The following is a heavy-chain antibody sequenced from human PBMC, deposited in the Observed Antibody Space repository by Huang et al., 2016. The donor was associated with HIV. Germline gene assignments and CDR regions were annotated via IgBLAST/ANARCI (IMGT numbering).Heavy chain of an antibody. J-gene: IGHJ4*02. CDR3: AKDGADEEWDIDY. Sequence: VQLVESGGGVVQPGRSLRLACAASGFSFSTSGLLLVRQAPGKGLEWVAVISYDGSNKYYAHSVKGRFTISRDTSENKVYLQMNSLRHEDTAVYYCAKDGADEEWDIDYWGQGTLVTVSS. CDR2: ISYDGSNK. V-gene: IGHV3-30*18. D-gene: IGHD1-26*01. CDR1: GFSFSTSG.